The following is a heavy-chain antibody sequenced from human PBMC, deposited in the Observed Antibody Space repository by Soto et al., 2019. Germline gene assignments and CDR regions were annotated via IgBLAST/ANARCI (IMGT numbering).Heavy chain of an antibody. V-gene: IGHV4-39*01. Sequence: QLQLQESGPGLVKPSETLSLTCTVSGGSISSSSYYWGWIRQTPGKGLEWIGSIYYSGITYYNPSLKTRVTIAVDTSKNQCSLNLSSVTAADTALYFCARQSGGGQWLQGTSDYWGQGTLVTVSS. CDR2: IYYSGIT. J-gene: IGHJ4*02. CDR3: ARQSGGGQWLQGTSDY. D-gene: IGHD6-19*01. CDR1: GGSISSSSYY.